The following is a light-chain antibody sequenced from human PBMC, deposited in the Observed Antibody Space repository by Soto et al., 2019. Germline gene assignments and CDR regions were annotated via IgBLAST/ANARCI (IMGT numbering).Light chain of an antibody. CDR2: TAS. J-gene: IGKJ3*01. CDR3: QKYNRPPFT. Sequence: DIQMTQSPSSLSASVGDRVTITCRASQDLSNYLAWYQQKPGKVPERLIYTASTLQSGVPSRFSGSGSGTDFTLTSSSLQPEDVATYYCQKYNRPPFTVGPGTKVDI. V-gene: IGKV1-27*01. CDR1: QDLSNY.